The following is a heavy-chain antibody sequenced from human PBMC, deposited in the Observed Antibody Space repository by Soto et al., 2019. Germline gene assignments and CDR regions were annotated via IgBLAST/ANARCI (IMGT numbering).Heavy chain of an antibody. CDR1: GFTFSSYG. Sequence: QVQLAESGGAVVQPGRSLRPSCEASGFTFSSYGMHWVRQAPGKGLEWVAVIWHDESNKYYAETVKGRFTISRDNSKNTLNLQMDSLRAEDTAIYYCARGDSAPYFDYWGQGTLVTVSS. CDR2: IWHDESNK. V-gene: IGHV3-33*01. CDR3: ARGDSAPYFDY. D-gene: IGHD3-10*01. J-gene: IGHJ4*02.